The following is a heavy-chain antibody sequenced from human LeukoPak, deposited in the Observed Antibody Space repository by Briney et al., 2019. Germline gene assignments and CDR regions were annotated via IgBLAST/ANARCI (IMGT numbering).Heavy chain of an antibody. V-gene: IGHV4-59*01. D-gene: IGHD7-27*01. CDR3: ARAPGVDTDY. Sequence: EWIGYIYYSGGTNYNPSLKSRVTISVYTSKNQFSLKLSSVTAADTAVYYCARAPGVDTDYWGQGTLVTVSS. CDR2: IYYSGGT. J-gene: IGHJ4*02.